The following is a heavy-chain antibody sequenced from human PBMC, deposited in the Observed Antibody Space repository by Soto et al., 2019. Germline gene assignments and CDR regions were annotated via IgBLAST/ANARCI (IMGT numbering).Heavy chain of an antibody. Sequence: EVQLVESGGGLVQPGRSLRLSCAASGFTFDDYAMHWVRQAPGKGLEWVSGISWNSGSIGYAGSVKGRFTISRDNAKNSLYLQMNSLRAEDTALYYCAKLVGGDYAPARALYAFDIWGQGTMVTVSS. V-gene: IGHV3-9*01. CDR3: AKLVGGDYAPARALYAFDI. CDR2: ISWNSGSI. J-gene: IGHJ3*02. D-gene: IGHD4-17*01. CDR1: GFTFDDYA.